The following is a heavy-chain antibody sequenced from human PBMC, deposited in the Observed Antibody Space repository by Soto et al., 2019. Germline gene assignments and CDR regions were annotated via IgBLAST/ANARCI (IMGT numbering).Heavy chain of an antibody. CDR2: IYYSGST. J-gene: IGHJ5*02. D-gene: IGHD5-18*01. V-gene: IGHV4-30-4*01. Sequence: SETLSLTCTVSGGSISSGDYYWSWIRQPPGKGLEWIGYIYYSGSTYYNPSLKSRVTISVDTPKNQFSLKLSSVTAADTAVYYCARLNRGTARGILWFDPWGQGTLVTVSS. CDR1: GGSISSGDYY. CDR3: ARLNRGTARGILWFDP.